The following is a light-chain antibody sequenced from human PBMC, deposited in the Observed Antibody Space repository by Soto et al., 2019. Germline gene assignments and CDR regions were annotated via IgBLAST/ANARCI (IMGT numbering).Light chain of an antibody. J-gene: IGLJ1*01. CDR3: CSYTSSTNYV. Sequence: QSALTQPASVSGSPVQSITISCTGTSSDISIYNYVSWYQQHPGKAPKLIIYEVSNRPSGISNRFSGAKSGNTASLTISGLQVEDEADYYCCSYTSSTNYVFGAGTKVTVL. CDR1: SSDISIYNY. CDR2: EVS. V-gene: IGLV2-14*01.